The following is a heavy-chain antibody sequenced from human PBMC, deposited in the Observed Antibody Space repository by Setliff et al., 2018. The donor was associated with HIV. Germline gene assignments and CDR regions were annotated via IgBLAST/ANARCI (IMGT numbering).Heavy chain of an antibody. D-gene: IGHD6-13*01. CDR3: ARHRYSSSINWFDP. CDR1: GYSLSSASY. V-gene: IGHV4-38-2*02. Sequence: KPSETLSLTCSVSGYSLSSASYWGWIRQSPEKGLEWIGSISLSGSTYYNPSLQSRVTISIDMSKNHFSLNLKSVTATDAAVYYCARHRYSSSINWFDPWGQGTLVTVSS. CDR2: ISLSGST. J-gene: IGHJ5*02.